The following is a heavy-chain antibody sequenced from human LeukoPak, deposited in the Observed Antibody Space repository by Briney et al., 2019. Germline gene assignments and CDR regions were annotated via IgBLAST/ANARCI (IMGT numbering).Heavy chain of an antibody. CDR3: TTASLPRTYSSGWYISQLDY. CDR2: IKSKTDGGTT. CDR1: GFTFSNAW. V-gene: IGHV3-15*01. J-gene: IGHJ4*02. Sequence: GGSLRLSCAASGFTFSNAWMSWVRQAPGKGLEWVGRIKSKTDGGTTDYAAPVKGRFTISRDDSKNTLYLQMNSLKTEDTAVYYCTTASLPRTYSSGWYISQLDYWGRGTLVTVSS. D-gene: IGHD6-19*01.